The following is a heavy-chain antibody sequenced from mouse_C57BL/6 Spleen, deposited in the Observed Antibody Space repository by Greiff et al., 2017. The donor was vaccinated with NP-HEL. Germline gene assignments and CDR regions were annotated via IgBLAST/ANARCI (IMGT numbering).Heavy chain of an antibody. Sequence: QVHVKQSGAELVRPGTSVKMSCKASGYTFTNYWIGWAKQRPGHGLEWIGDIYPGGGYTNYNEKFKGKATLTADKSSSTAYMQFSSLTSEDSAIYYCARYYGSSYEGYFDYWGQGTTLTVSS. CDR3: ARYYGSSYEGYFDY. V-gene: IGHV1-63*01. CDR2: IYPGGGYT. D-gene: IGHD1-1*01. CDR1: GYTFTNYW. J-gene: IGHJ2*01.